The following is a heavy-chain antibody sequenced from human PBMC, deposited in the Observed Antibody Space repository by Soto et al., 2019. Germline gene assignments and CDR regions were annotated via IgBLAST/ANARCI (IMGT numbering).Heavy chain of an antibody. J-gene: IGHJ4*02. D-gene: IGHD3-10*01. V-gene: IGHV3-23*01. CDR2: ISGSGGST. CDR3: AKDRGSTYYYGSGTNGLFDY. Sequence: GGSLRLSCAASGFTFSSYAMSWVRQAPGKGLEWVSAISGSGGSTYYADSVKGRFTISRDNSKNTLYLQMNSLRAEDTAVYYCAKDRGSTYYYGSGTNGLFDYWGQGTLVTVSS. CDR1: GFTFSSYA.